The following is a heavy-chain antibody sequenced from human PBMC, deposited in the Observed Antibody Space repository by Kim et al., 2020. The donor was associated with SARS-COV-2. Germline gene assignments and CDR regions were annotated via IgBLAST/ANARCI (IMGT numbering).Heavy chain of an antibody. V-gene: IGHV4-34*01. D-gene: IGHD2-15*01. CDR3: VRGQNLGRRVAASDY. Sequence: SETLSLTCGVYGGSFSGYYWSWIRQPPGKGLEWIGEINHSGSTNYNPSLKSRVTMSIDTSKNQFSLKLSSVTAADTAVYYCVRGQNLGRRVAASDYWGQGTLVTVSS. CDR2: INHSGST. J-gene: IGHJ4*02. CDR1: GGSFSGYY.